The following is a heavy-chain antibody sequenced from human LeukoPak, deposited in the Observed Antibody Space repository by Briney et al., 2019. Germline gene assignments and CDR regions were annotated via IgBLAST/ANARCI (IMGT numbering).Heavy chain of an antibody. J-gene: IGHJ5*02. V-gene: IGHV1-69*13. CDR3: ARDPQNTEYQLLETNWFDP. CDR2: IIPIFGTA. D-gene: IGHD2-2*01. CDR1: GGTFSSYA. Sequence: ASVKVSCKASGGTFSSYAISWVRQAPGQGLEWMGGIIPIFGTANYAQKFQGRVAITADESTSTAYMELSSLRSEDTAVYYCARDPQNTEYQLLETNWFDPWGQGTLVTVSS.